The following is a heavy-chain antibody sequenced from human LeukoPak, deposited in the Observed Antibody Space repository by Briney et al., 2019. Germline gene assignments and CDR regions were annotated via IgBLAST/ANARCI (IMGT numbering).Heavy chain of an antibody. CDR3: ARVPRGSPVYYFDY. J-gene: IGHJ4*02. CDR2: IYYSGST. Sequence: SQTLSLTCTVSGGSIGSYYWSWIRQPPGKGLEWIGYIYYSGSTNYNPSLKSRVTTSVDTSKNQFSLKLSSVTAADTAVYYCARVPRGSPVYYFDYWGQGTLVTVSS. V-gene: IGHV4-59*01. D-gene: IGHD6-6*01. CDR1: GGSIGSYY.